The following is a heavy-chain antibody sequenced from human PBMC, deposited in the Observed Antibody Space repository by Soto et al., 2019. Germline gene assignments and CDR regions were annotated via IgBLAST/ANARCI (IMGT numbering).Heavy chain of an antibody. CDR1: GGSISSYY. Sequence: QVQLQESGPGLVKPSETLSLTCTVSGGSISSYYWSWIRQPPGKGLEWIGYIYYSGSTNYNPSLKSRVTISVNTSKNQFSLTLNSMTAADPAVYYCARHNYGSGSTYFDYWGQGTLVTVSS. CDR2: IYYSGST. CDR3: ARHNYGSGSTYFDY. V-gene: IGHV4-59*08. D-gene: IGHD3-10*01. J-gene: IGHJ4*02.